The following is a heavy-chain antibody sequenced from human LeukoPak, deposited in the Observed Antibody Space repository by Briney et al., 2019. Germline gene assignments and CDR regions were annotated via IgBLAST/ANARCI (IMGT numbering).Heavy chain of an antibody. J-gene: IGHJ4*02. CDR3: VKMKGPERRHCFDY. CDR2: VNGRGDDS. D-gene: IGHD1-1*01. Sequence: SGGSLRLSCVVSEFTFAVSWVRQAPGKGLEWVSTVNGRGDDSFHADSVKGRFTISRDTSSHTLYLHMSSLRAADTAMYYCVKMKGPERRHCFDYWSQGTQLIVSS. CDR1: EFTFA. V-gene: IGHV3-23*01.